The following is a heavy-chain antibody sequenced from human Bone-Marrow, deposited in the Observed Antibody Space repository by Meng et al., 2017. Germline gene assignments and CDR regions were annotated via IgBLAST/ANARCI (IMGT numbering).Heavy chain of an antibody. J-gene: IGHJ3*02. V-gene: IGHV3-13*03. Sequence: ETLSLTCAACGFTFSSYDMHWVRQATGKGLEWVSAIGTAGDTYYPGSVKGQFTISRENAKNSLYLQMNSLRAEDTAVYYCARDHRSYYDSSGYYTNDAFDIWGQGTMVTVSS. CDR2: IGTAGDT. CDR1: GFTFSSYD. D-gene: IGHD3-22*01. CDR3: ARDHRSYYDSSGYYTNDAFDI.